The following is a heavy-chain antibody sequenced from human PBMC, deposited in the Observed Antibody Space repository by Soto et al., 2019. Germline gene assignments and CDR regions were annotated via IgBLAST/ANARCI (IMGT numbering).Heavy chain of an antibody. D-gene: IGHD4-17*01. CDR1: GCTFTNYA. CDR2: LLRSGSTT. J-gene: IGHJ4*02. Sequence: EVQLLESGGGLVQPGGSLRLSCAASGCTFTNYAMTWARQAPGKGLEWVSSLLRSGSTTYYADSVKGRFTISSDISANSLYLQMDSLRAEDTAVYYCAKDAVSGDGIWLLDSWGQGTVVTVSS. V-gene: IGHV3-23*01. CDR3: AKDAVSGDGIWLLDS.